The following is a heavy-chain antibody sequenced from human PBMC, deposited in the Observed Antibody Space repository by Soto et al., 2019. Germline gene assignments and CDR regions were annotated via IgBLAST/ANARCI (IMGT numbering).Heavy chain of an antibody. CDR1: GYTFTSYG. D-gene: IGHD3-10*01. CDR3: ASGSLYGSGSYPVDY. J-gene: IGHJ4*01. Sequence: ASVKVSCKASGYTFTSYGISWVRQAPGQGLEWMGWIRAYNGNTNYPQKLRGRVTMTTDTSTSTVYLELSSLRSDDTAVYYCASGSLYGSGSYPVDYWGQGTLVTVSS. V-gene: IGHV1-18*01. CDR2: IRAYNGNT.